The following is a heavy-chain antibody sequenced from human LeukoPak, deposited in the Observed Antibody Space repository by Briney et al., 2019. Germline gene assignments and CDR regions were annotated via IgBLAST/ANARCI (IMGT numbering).Heavy chain of an antibody. CDR2: ISSSSSTI. CDR3: ARDGDPYYYYGMDV. Sequence: GGSLRPSCAASGFTFSSYSMNWVRQAPGKGLEWVSYISSSSSTIYYADSVKGRFTISRDNAKNSLYLQMNSLRAEDTAVYYCARDGDPYYYYGMDVWGQGTTVTVSS. CDR1: GFTFSSYS. D-gene: IGHD7-27*01. J-gene: IGHJ6*02. V-gene: IGHV3-48*01.